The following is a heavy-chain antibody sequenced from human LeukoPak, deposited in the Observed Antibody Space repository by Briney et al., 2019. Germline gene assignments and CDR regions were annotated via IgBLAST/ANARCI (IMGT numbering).Heavy chain of an antibody. V-gene: IGHV3-21*01. CDR3: ARDALAAGFRLEWYYFDY. CDR1: GFTLNNYA. CDR2: ISSSSSYI. J-gene: IGHJ4*02. Sequence: PGGSLRLSCAASGFTLNNYAMNWVRQAPGKGLEWVSSISSSSSYIYYADSVKGRFTVSRDNAKNSLYLQMNSLRAEDTAVYYCARDALAAGFRLEWYYFDYWGQGTLVAVSS. D-gene: IGHD5-24*01.